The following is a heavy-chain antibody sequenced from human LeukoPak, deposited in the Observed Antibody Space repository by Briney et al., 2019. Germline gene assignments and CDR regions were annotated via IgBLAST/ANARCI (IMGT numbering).Heavy chain of an antibody. CDR1: GGSISSGDYY. Sequence: PSQTLSLTCTVSGGSISSGDYYWSWIRQPPGKGLEWIGYIYYSGSTYYNPSLKSRVTISVDTSKNQFSLKLSSVTAADTAVYYCARAALWPNTPPFDYWGQGTLVTVSS. D-gene: IGHD3-10*01. CDR3: ARAALWPNTPPFDY. CDR2: IYYSGST. J-gene: IGHJ4*02. V-gene: IGHV4-30-4*08.